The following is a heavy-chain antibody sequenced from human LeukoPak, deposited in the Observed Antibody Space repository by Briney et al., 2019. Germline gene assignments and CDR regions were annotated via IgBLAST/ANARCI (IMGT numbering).Heavy chain of an antibody. CDR1: GGSISSYY. D-gene: IGHD5-18*01. CDR2: IYYSGST. V-gene: IGHV4-59*01. Sequence: SETLSLTCTVSGGSISSYYWSWIRQPPGKGLEWIGYIYYSGSTNYNPSLKSRVTISVDTSKNQFSPKLSSVTAADTAVYYCASGYSYGVYYYYGMDVWGQGTTVTVSS. CDR3: ASGYSYGVYYYYGMDV. J-gene: IGHJ6*02.